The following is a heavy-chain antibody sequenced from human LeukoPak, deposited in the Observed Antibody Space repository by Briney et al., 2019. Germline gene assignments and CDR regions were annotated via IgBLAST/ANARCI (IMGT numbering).Heavy chain of an antibody. Sequence: QPGGSLRLSCAASGFTFSSYGMHWVRQAPGKGLEWVTLISYDGSNKYYADSVKGRFTISRDNPKNTLYLQMNSLRGEDTAVYYCAKGGPGDGNWFDLWGQGTLVTVSS. D-gene: IGHD2-21*02. CDR3: AKGGPGDGNWFDL. CDR1: GFTFSSYG. V-gene: IGHV3-30*18. J-gene: IGHJ5*02. CDR2: ISYDGSNK.